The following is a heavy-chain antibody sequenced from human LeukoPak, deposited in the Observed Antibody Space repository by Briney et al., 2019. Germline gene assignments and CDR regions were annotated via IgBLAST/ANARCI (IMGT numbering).Heavy chain of an antibody. CDR2: ISGSGGST. D-gene: IGHD2-2*01. V-gene: IGHV3-23*01. J-gene: IGHJ4*02. Sequence: AGGSLRLSCAASGFTFSSYAMSWVRQAPGKGLEWVSAISGSGGSTYYADPVKGRFTISRDNSKNTLYLQMNSLRAEDTAVYYCATLLGYCSSTSCSPFDYWGQGTLVTVSS. CDR1: GFTFSSYA. CDR3: ATLLGYCSSTSCSPFDY.